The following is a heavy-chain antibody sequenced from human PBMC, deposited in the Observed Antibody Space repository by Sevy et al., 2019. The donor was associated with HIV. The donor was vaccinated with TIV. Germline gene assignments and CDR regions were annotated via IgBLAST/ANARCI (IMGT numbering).Heavy chain of an antibody. D-gene: IGHD2-15*01. CDR2: IYSGGST. V-gene: IGHV3-53*01. CDR3: ATFSGGSKGTAFDY. Sequence: GGSLRLSCTASGFTVNTNYMSWVRQAPEKGLEWVSVIYSGGSTYYADSVKGRFTISRDNSKNTVYLQMNSLRAEDTAVYYCATFSGGSKGTAFDYWGRGTLVTVSS. J-gene: IGHJ4*02. CDR1: GFTVNTNY.